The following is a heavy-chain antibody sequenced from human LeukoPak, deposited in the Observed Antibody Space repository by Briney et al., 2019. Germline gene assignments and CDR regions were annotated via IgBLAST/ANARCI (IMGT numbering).Heavy chain of an antibody. Sequence: GGSLRLSCAASGFTFSSYAMSWVRQAPGKGLEWVSAISGSGGSTYYADSVKGRFTISRDNSKNTLYLQMNSLRAEDTALYYCAKSPLGYCSGAACHLFFDFWGQGVLVTVSS. CDR2: ISGSGGST. J-gene: IGHJ4*02. D-gene: IGHD2-15*01. V-gene: IGHV3-23*01. CDR3: AKSPLGYCSGAACHLFFDF. CDR1: GFTFSSYA.